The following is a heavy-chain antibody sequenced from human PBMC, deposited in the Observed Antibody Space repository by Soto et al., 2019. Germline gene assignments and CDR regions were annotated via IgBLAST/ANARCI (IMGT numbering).Heavy chain of an antibody. J-gene: IGHJ6*02. CDR3: ARTRCSSTSCYWGYYGMDV. CDR2: INHSGST. D-gene: IGHD2-2*01. CDR1: GGSFSGYY. V-gene: IGHV4-34*01. Sequence: PSETLSLTCAVYGGSFSGYYWSWIRQPPGKGLEWIGEINHSGSTNYNPSLKSRVTISVDTSKNQFSLKLSSVTAADTAVYYCARTRCSSTSCYWGYYGMDVWGQGTTVTVS.